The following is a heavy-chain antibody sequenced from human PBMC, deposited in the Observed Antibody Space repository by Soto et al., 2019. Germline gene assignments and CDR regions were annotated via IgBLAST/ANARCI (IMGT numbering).Heavy chain of an antibody. CDR3: AREARSLRSQQDFDY. J-gene: IGHJ4*02. Sequence: QVQLVQSGAEVKKPGASVKVSCKASGYTFTSYGISWVRQAPGQGLEWMGWISADNGNTNYAQKLQGRVTMTTDTATSTAYMELRSLRSDDTAVYYCAREARSLRSQQDFDYWGQGTLVTVSS. CDR1: GYTFTSYG. CDR2: ISADNGNT. D-gene: IGHD3-3*01. V-gene: IGHV1-18*01.